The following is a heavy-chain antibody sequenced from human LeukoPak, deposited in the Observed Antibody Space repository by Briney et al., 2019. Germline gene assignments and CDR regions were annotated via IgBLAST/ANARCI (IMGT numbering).Heavy chain of an antibody. Sequence: GGSLRLSCAASGFTFSSYAMSWVRQAPGKGLEWVSAISGSGGSTYYADSVKGRFTISRDNSKNTLYLQMNSLRAEDTAVYYCARVEGYCSSTSCYIVYWGQGTLVTVSS. V-gene: IGHV3-23*01. CDR2: ISGSGGST. CDR1: GFTFSSYA. CDR3: ARVEGYCSSTSCYIVY. J-gene: IGHJ4*02. D-gene: IGHD2-2*02.